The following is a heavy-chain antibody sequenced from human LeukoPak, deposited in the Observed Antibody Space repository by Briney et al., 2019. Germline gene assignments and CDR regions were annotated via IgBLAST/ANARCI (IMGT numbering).Heavy chain of an antibody. CDR3: ARDRGTWIQLWLIDY. V-gene: IGHV1-18*01. D-gene: IGHD5-18*01. Sequence: GASVKVSCKASGYTFTSYGISWVRQAPGQGLEWMGWISAYNGNTNYAQKFQGRVTVTTDTSTSTAYMELRSLRSDDTAVYYCARDRGTWIQLWLIDYWGQETLVTVSS. CDR2: ISAYNGNT. J-gene: IGHJ4*02. CDR1: GYTFTSYG.